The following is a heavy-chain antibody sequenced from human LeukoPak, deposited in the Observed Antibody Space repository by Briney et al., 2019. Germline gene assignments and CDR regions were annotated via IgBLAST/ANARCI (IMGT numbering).Heavy chain of an antibody. D-gene: IGHD1-26*01. Sequence: PGGSLRLSCAASGFTFSNAWMSWVRQAPGKGLEWDDRIKSKTDGGTTDYAAPVKGRFTISRDDSKNTLYLQMNSLRAEDTAVYYCAKAGFWVVGAPNAFFFDYWGQGTLVTVSS. CDR2: IKSKTDGGTT. V-gene: IGHV3-15*01. J-gene: IGHJ4*02. CDR1: GFTFSNAW. CDR3: AKAGFWVVGAPNAFFFDY.